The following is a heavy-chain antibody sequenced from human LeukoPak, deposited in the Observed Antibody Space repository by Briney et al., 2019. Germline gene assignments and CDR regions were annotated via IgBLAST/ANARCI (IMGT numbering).Heavy chain of an antibody. CDR3: ARGLPCSGWPD. V-gene: IGHV4-59*11. CDR2: IYYSGST. CDR1: GGSISSHY. D-gene: IGHD6-19*01. J-gene: IGHJ4*02. Sequence: SETLSLTCTVSGGSISSHYWTWIRQPPGRGLEWIGYIYYSGSTNYNPSLKSRVTISIDTSKKQFSLKLSSVTAADTAVYYCARGLPCSGWPDWGQGTLVTVSS.